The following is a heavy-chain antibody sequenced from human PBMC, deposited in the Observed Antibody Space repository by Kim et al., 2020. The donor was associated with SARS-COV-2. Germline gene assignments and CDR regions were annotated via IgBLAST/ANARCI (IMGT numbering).Heavy chain of an antibody. Sequence: ASVKVSCKASGYTFTSYGISWVRQAPGQGLEWMGWISAYNGNTNYAQKLQGRVTMTTDTSTSTAYMELRSLRSDDTAVYYCAINNLGYILTGYYPYYYGMDVWGQGTTVTVSS. CDR1: GYTFTSYG. V-gene: IGHV1-18*04. D-gene: IGHD3-9*01. CDR3: AINNLGYILTGYYPYYYGMDV. J-gene: IGHJ6*02. CDR2: ISAYNGNT.